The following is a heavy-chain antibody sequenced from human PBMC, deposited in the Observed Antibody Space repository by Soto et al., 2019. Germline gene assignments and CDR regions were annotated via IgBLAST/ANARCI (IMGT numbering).Heavy chain of an antibody. CDR2: IYHSGST. D-gene: IGHD6-13*01. J-gene: IGHJ5*02. V-gene: IGHV4-30-2*01. CDR1: GGSISSGGYS. Sequence: PSETLSLTCAVSGGSISSGGYSWSWIRQPPGKGLEWIGYIYHSGSTYYNPSLKSRVTISVDRSKNQFSLKLSSVTAADTAVYYCARGVAAAGLSNWFDPWGQGTLVTVSS. CDR3: ARGVAAAGLSNWFDP.